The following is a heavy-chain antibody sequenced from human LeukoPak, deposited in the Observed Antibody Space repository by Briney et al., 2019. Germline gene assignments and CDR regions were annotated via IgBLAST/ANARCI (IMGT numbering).Heavy chain of an antibody. CDR1: GFTFSNYW. J-gene: IGHJ1*01. CDR2: IKTDGSEK. V-gene: IGHV3-7*01. D-gene: IGHD3-22*01. CDR3: ATYSSLNRREFQY. Sequence: GGSLRLSCEGSGFTFSNYWMGWVRQAPGKGLQWVANIKTDGSEKYYVDSVKGRFTISRNNAKNSLYLQMNSLRAEDTAVYYCATYSSLNRREFQYWGQGTLLTVSS.